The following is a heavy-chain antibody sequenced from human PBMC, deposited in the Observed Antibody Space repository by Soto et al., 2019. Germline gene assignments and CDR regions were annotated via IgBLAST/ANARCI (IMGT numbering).Heavy chain of an antibody. Sequence: ESGGGLVQPGGSLRLSCAASGFTFSSYDMHWVRQATGKGLEWVSAIGTAGDTYYPGSVKGRFTISRENAKNSLYLQMNNLRGGDTAVYYCGRNFFSPVGGGAFDIWGQGTMVTVSS. CDR2: IGTAGDT. CDR1: GFTFSSYD. CDR3: GRNFFSPVGGGAFDI. V-gene: IGHV3-13*01. J-gene: IGHJ3*02. D-gene: IGHD3-10*01.